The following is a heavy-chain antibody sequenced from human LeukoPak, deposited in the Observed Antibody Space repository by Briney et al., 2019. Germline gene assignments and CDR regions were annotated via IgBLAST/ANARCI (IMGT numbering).Heavy chain of an antibody. CDR1: GYTFTGYY. CDR3: ARDLRIAAAGKGLNY. V-gene: IGHV1-2*02. J-gene: IGHJ4*02. D-gene: IGHD6-13*01. CDR2: INPNSGGT. Sequence: ASVKVSCKASGYTFTGYYMHWVRQAPGQGLEWMGWINPNSGGTNYAQKFQGRVTMTRDTSTSTVYMELSSLRSEDTAVYYCARDLRIAAAGKGLNYWGQGTLVTVSS.